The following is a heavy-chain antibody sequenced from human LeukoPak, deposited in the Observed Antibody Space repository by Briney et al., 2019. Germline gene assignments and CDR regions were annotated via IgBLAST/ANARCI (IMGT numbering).Heavy chain of an antibody. CDR2: VHMNGAT. J-gene: IGHJ4*02. CDR3: TRESRAFSPFGF. CDR1: GVSILSTNW. Sequence: SGTLSLTCAVSGVSILSTNWWSWVRQPPGKGLEWIGEVHMNGATNYNPSVEGRVTMSIDKSKNHLSLEVISVTAADTAVYYCTRESRAFSPFGFWGQGTLVTVSS. V-gene: IGHV4-4*02. D-gene: IGHD2-2*01.